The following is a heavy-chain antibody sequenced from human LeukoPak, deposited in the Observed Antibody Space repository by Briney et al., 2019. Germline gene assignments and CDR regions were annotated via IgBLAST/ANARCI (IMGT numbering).Heavy chain of an antibody. CDR1: GYTFTGYN. CDR3: ARESVTSYYYGMDV. J-gene: IGHJ6*02. Sequence: AAVTVSCMASGYTFTGYNMHWVRHPPGPGLERMGIINPSGGSTSYAQKFQGRVTMTRDTSTSTVYMELSSLRSEDTAVYYCARESVTSYYYGMDVWGQATTVTVSS. V-gene: IGHV1-46*01. D-gene: IGHD1/OR15-1a*01. CDR2: INPSGGST.